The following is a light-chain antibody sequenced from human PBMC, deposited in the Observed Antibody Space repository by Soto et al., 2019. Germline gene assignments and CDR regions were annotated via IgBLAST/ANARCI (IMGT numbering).Light chain of an antibody. J-gene: IGKJ4*01. CDR3: QQHHETPHT. V-gene: IGKV4-1*01. Sequence: DIVMTQSPDSLAVSLGERATINCKSSQSVLRSYNNNNYLAWYQQKSGQPPKLLIYWASTRESGVPDRFSGSGSGTDFTLTISSLQAEDVAVYYCQQHHETPHTFGGGTRVELK. CDR1: QSVLRSYNNNNY. CDR2: WAS.